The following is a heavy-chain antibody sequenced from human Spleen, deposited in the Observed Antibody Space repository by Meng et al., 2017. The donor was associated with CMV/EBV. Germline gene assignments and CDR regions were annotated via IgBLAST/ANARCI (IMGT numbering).Heavy chain of an antibody. J-gene: IGHJ4*02. CDR2: IKSKSDDGTA. V-gene: IGHV3-15*01. CDR3: TTPPSVVLPGVIRALGY. D-gene: IGHD3-10*01. CDR1: GFTLSNAW. Sequence: GGSLRLSCAASGFTLSNAWTSWVRKTPGRGLEWLGLIKSKSDDGTADYAAPVKGRFVISRDESKNTLYLQMSSLKTEDTGVYYCTTPPSVVLPGVIRALGYWGPGTQVTVSS.